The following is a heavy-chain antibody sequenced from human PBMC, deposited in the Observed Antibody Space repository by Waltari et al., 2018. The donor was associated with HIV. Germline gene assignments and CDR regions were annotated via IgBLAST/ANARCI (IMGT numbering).Heavy chain of an antibody. D-gene: IGHD2-21*01. CDR2: IYPGDADT. CDR3: ARHVRVLQPTVAIGGMDV. V-gene: IGHV5-51*01. Sequence: EVHLEQSGAEVKKPGESLKISCKASGYTFTSYWIGWVRQMPGKGLEWVGHIYPGDADTRYSPAFQGQVTISADKSITTVYLQWSTLKASDTAIYYCARHVRVLQPTVAIGGMDVWGQGTSVTVSS. CDR1: GYTFTSYW. J-gene: IGHJ6*02.